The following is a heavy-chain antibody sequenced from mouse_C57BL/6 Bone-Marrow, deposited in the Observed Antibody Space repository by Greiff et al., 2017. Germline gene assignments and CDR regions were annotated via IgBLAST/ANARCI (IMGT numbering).Heavy chain of an antibody. J-gene: IGHJ2*01. V-gene: IGHV1-64*01. CDR1: GYTFTSYW. Sequence: QVQLKQPGAELVKPGASVKLSCKASGYTFTSYWMHWVKQRPGQGLEWIGMIHPNSGSTNYNEKFQSKATLTVDKSSSTAYMQLSSLASEDSSVYYCARSGYYGPGYYFDYWGQGTTLTVSA. CDR3: ARSGYYGPGYYFDY. D-gene: IGHD1-2*01. CDR2: IHPNSGST.